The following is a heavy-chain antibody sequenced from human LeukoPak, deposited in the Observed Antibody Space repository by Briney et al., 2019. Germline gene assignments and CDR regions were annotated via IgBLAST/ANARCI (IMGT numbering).Heavy chain of an antibody. CDR2: IKQDGSEK. Sequence: GGSLRLSCAASGYTFSTYWMRWVRQAPGKGLEWVANIKQDGSEKYYVDSEKGRFTISRDNAKNSLYLQMNSLRAEDTAMYYCARDSAGNDYWGQGTLVTVSS. V-gene: IGHV3-7*01. CDR3: ARDSAGNDY. J-gene: IGHJ4*02. D-gene: IGHD6-13*01. CDR1: GYTFSTYW.